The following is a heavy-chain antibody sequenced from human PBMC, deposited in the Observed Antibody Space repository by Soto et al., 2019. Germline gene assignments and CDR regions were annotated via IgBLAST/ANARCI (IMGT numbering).Heavy chain of an antibody. CDR2: IQSKTYGWTT. V-gene: IGHV3-15*07. D-gene: IGHD6-19*01. J-gene: IGHJ4*02. CDR3: TKDNVLGVWYSSGWYSNY. CDR1: GFTFSNAW. Sequence: EVQLVESGGGLVKPGGSLRLSCAAYGFTFSNAWMNWVRQAPVKGMEWVGRIQSKTYGWTTDVAAPVTGRFTISRDDSNKTRYRQMNSLKTEDTAVYYCTKDNVLGVWYSSGWYSNYWGQGTLVPVSS.